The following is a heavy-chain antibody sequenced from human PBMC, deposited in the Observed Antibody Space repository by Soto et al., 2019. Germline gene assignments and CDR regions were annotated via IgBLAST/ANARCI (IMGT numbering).Heavy chain of an antibody. D-gene: IGHD5-18*01. CDR3: ATVATRVNSYGSWFAY. CDR2: ISPDGINK. J-gene: IGHJ5*01. Sequence: QVQLMESGGGVVQPGRSLRLSCAASGFTFSNYGTHWVRQAPGKGLEWVAVISPDGINKEYADSVKGRFTVSRDNSRNTLFLQMNRPRVEDTAMYFCATVATRVNSYGSWFAYWGQGTQVTVSS. CDR1: GFTFSNYG. V-gene: IGHV3-30*03.